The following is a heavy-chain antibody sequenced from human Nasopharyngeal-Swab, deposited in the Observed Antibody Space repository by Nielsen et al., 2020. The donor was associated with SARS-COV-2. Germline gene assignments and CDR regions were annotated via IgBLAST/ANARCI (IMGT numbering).Heavy chain of an antibody. J-gene: IGHJ4*02. V-gene: IGHV3-30*03. CDR3: ARRRPILHLGEFSSSFDS. D-gene: IGHD3-16*01. Sequence: GESLKVSCAVSGFTFHNYGMHWVRQAPGKGVEWVALFLYEGSLKYYADSVKGRFTISRDSSKKTVYLQMNSLRPEDTAVYYCARRRPILHLGEFSSSFDSWGQGTLVTVSS. CDR2: FLYEGSLK. CDR1: GFTFHNYG.